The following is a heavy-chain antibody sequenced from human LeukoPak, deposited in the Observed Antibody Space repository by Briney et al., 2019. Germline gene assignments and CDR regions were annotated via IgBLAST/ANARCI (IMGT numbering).Heavy chain of an antibody. CDR3: ARDYGDYWFDP. CDR2: IYYSGST. J-gene: IGHJ5*02. V-gene: IGHV4-59*08. CDR1: GGSISSYY. Sequence: ASETLSLTCTVSGGSISSYYWSWIRQPPGKGLEWIGYIYYSGSTYYNPSLKSRVTISVDTSKNQFSLKLSSVTAADTAVYYCARDYGDYWFDPWGQGTLVTVSS. D-gene: IGHD4-17*01.